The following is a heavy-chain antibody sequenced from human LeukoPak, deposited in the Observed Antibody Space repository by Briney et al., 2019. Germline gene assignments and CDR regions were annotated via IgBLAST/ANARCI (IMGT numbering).Heavy chain of an antibody. CDR2: INYSGST. V-gene: IGHV4-31*03. Sequence: PSETLSLSCTVTGGSISSAGNNWICIRQHPGKGLEWIGYINYSGSTYHNPSLKSRVTISVDTSKNLFSLKLSSVTAADTAVYYCSRNYFVRSGYGGLRYFHLWGQGTVVTVSS. J-gene: IGHJ1*01. D-gene: IGHD3-22*01. CDR1: GGSISSAGNN. CDR3: SRNYFVRSGYGGLRYFHL.